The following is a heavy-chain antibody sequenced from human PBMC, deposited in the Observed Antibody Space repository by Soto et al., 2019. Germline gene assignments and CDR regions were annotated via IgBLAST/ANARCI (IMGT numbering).Heavy chain of an antibody. Sequence: PGGSLRLSCAASGFTFSSYGMHWVRQAPGKGLEWVAVISYDGSNKYYADSVKGRFTISRDNSKNTLYLQMNSLRAEDTAVYYCVLWGSGAEPYYYGMDVWGQGTTVTVSS. CDR2: ISYDGSNK. D-gene: IGHD3-10*01. J-gene: IGHJ6*02. V-gene: IGHV3-30*03. CDR1: GFTFSSYG. CDR3: VLWGSGAEPYYYGMDV.